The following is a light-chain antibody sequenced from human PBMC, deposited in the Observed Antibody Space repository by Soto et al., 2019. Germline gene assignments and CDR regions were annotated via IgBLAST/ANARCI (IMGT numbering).Light chain of an antibody. J-gene: IGLJ1*01. CDR2: DVS. Sequence: QSALTQPASVSGSPGQSIAISCTGTSGDVGAYDFVSWHQQHPAKAPKLMIYDVSRRPSGVSDRFSGPKSGNTASLIISGLQAEDEADYYCSSFTGGSTSYVFGTGTKVTGL. CDR1: SGDVGAYDF. CDR3: SSFTGGSTSYV. V-gene: IGLV2-14*01.